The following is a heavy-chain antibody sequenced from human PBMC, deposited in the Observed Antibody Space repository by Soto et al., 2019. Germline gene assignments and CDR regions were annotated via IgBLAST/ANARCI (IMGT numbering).Heavy chain of an antibody. D-gene: IGHD3-10*01. J-gene: IGHJ4*02. Sequence: ASVKVSCKASGYTFTGYYMHWVRQAPGQGLEWMGWINPNSGGTNYAQKFQGRVTMARDTSISTAYMELSRLRSDDTAVYYCAITMVRGVMGYFDYWGQGTPVTVSS. V-gene: IGHV1-2*02. CDR3: AITMVRGVMGYFDY. CDR1: GYTFTGYY. CDR2: INPNSGGT.